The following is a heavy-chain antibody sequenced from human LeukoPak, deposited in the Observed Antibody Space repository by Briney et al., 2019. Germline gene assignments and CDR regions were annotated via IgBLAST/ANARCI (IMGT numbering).Heavy chain of an antibody. Sequence: SETLSLTCTVSGGSISSGSYYWSWIRQPAGKGLEWIGRIYTSGSTNYNPSLKSRVTISVDTSKNQFSLKLYSVGAADTAVYYCARDVTGVAGSAFDIWGQGTMVTVSS. J-gene: IGHJ3*02. D-gene: IGHD6-19*01. CDR1: GGSISSGSYY. V-gene: IGHV4-61*02. CDR3: ARDVTGVAGSAFDI. CDR2: IYTSGST.